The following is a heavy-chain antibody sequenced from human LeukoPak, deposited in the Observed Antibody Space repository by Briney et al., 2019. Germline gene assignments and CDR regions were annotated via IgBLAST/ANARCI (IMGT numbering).Heavy chain of an antibody. J-gene: IGHJ5*02. Sequence: GASVKVSCKASGYTFTSYYMHWVRQAPRQGLEWMGIINPSGGSTSYAQKFQGRVTMTRDTSTSTVYMELSSLRSEDTAVYYCARALYNPRRWFDPWGQGTLVTVSS. CDR1: GYTFTSYY. CDR2: INPSGGST. D-gene: IGHD5-24*01. V-gene: IGHV1-46*01. CDR3: ARALYNPRRWFDP.